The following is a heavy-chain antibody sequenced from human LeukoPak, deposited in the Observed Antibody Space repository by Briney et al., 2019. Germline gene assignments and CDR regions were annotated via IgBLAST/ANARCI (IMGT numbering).Heavy chain of an antibody. CDR3: ARGPGYSSGWYVLSVDY. V-gene: IGHV3-30-3*01. Sequence: PGGSLRLSCAASGFTFSSYAMHWVRQAPGKGLEWVAVISYDGSIKYYADSVKGRFTTSRDNSKNMLCLQMNSLSAEDTAVYYCARGPGYSSGWYVLSVDYWGQGTLVTVSS. D-gene: IGHD6-19*01. CDR2: ISYDGSIK. J-gene: IGHJ4*02. CDR1: GFTFSSYA.